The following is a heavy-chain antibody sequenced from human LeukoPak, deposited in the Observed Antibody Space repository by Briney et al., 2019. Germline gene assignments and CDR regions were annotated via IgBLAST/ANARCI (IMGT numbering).Heavy chain of an antibody. CDR3: AKDSTAMGLYYFDY. Sequence: PGGSLRLSCAASGFTFSSYGMHRVRQAPGKGLEWVAFIRYDGSNKYYADSVKGRFTISRDNSKNTLYLQMNSLRAEDTVVYYCAKDSTAMGLYYFDYWGQGTLVTVSS. J-gene: IGHJ4*02. V-gene: IGHV3-30*02. CDR1: GFTFSSYG. CDR2: IRYDGSNK. D-gene: IGHD5-18*01.